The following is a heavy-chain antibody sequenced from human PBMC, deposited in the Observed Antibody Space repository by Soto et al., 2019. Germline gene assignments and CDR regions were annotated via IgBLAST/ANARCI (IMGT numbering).Heavy chain of an antibody. Sequence: ASVKVSCKASGYTFTSNDINWVRQATGQGLEWMGWVNPANGNTGSAQKFQGRVTMTRDTSISTAYMELSSLRSEDTAVYYCAARSCSGGYCYAIDFWGQGTLVTVSS. CDR2: VNPANGNT. CDR3: AARSCSGGYCYAIDF. V-gene: IGHV1-8*01. J-gene: IGHJ4*02. CDR1: GYTFTSND. D-gene: IGHD2-15*01.